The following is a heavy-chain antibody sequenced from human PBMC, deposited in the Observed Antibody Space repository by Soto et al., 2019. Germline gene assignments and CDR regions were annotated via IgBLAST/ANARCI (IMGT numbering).Heavy chain of an antibody. J-gene: IGHJ4*02. Sequence: VQLVESGGGVVQPGRSLRLSCAASGFTFSSYGMHWVRQAPGKGLEWVAVISYDGSNKYYADSVKGRFTISRDNSKNTLYLQMNSLRAEDTAVYYCAKDLIAARTTLDYWGQGTLVTVSS. CDR3: AKDLIAARTTLDY. D-gene: IGHD6-6*01. V-gene: IGHV3-30*18. CDR1: GFTFSSYG. CDR2: ISYDGSNK.